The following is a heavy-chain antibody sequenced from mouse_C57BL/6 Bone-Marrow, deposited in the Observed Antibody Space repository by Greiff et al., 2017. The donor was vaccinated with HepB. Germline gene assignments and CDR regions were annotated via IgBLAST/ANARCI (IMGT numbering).Heavy chain of an antibody. D-gene: IGHD2-3*01. CDR1: GFTFSSYA. Sequence: EVQLQESGGGLVKPGGSLKLSCAASGFTFSSYAMSWVRQTPEKRLEWVATISDGGSYTYYPDNVKGRFTISRDNAKNNLYLQMSHLKSEDTAMYYCARGGGIYDGYLFAYGGQGTLVTVSA. CDR3: ARGGGIYDGYLFAY. V-gene: IGHV5-4*01. J-gene: IGHJ3*01. CDR2: ISDGGSYT.